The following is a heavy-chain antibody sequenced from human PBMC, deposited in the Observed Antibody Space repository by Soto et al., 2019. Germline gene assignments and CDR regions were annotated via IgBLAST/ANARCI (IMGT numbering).Heavy chain of an antibody. Sequence: SETLSLTCAVYGGSFSGYYWSWIRQPPGKGLEWIGEINHSGSTNYNPSLKSRVTISVDTSKNQFSLKLSSVTAADTAVYYCARGAYDYVWGSYRSISYYYYGMDVWGQGTTVTVSS. V-gene: IGHV4-34*01. D-gene: IGHD3-16*02. CDR2: INHSGST. J-gene: IGHJ6*02. CDR1: GGSFSGYY. CDR3: ARGAYDYVWGSYRSISYYYYGMDV.